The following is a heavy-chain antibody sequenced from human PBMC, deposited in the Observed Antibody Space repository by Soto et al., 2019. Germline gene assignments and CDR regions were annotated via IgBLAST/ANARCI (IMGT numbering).Heavy chain of an antibody. D-gene: IGHD1-26*01. CDR1: GFIFGNFG. CDR3: AKGKGVGATPDGANC. V-gene: IGHV3-23*01. Sequence: EVQVLESGGGLVQPGGSLRLSCAASGFIFGNFGMNWVRQAPGKGLEWVSGVRSDGDTTYNAESVEGRFTVLRDTSRKTVYLQLNNLRAEDTAIYYCAKGKGVGATPDGANCWGQGTLVTVSS. CDR2: VRSDGDTT. J-gene: IGHJ4*02.